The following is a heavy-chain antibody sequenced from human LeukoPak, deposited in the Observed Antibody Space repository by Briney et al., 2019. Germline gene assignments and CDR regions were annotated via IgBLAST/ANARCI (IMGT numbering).Heavy chain of an antibody. CDR3: ARARIAVAGFDY. D-gene: IGHD6-19*01. CDR2: INHSGST. Sequence: SETLSPTCAVYGGSFSGYYWSWIRQPPGKGLEWIGEINHSGSTNYNPSLKSRVTISVDTSKNQFSLKLSSVTAADTAVYYCARARIAVAGFDYWGQGTLVTVSS. CDR1: GGSFSGYY. V-gene: IGHV4-34*01. J-gene: IGHJ4*02.